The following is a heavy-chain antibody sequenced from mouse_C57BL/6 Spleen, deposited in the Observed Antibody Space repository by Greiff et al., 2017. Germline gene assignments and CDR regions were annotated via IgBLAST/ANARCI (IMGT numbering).Heavy chain of an antibody. V-gene: IGHV1-52*01. J-gene: IGHJ2*01. CDR2: IDPSDSDT. CDR1: GYTFTSYW. D-gene: IGHD1-1*01. CDR3: ARDYGSSLFDY. Sequence: QVQLQQPGAELVRPGSSVKLSCKASGYTFTSYWMHWVKQRPIQGLEWIGNIDPSDSDTHYNQKFKDKATLTVDKSSSTAYMQLSSLTSEDSAVYFCARDYGSSLFDYWGQGTTLTVSS.